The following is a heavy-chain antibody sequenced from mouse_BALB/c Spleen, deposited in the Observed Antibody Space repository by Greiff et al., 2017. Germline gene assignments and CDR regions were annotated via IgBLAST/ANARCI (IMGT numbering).Heavy chain of an antibody. CDR2: IYPGSGST. CDR1: GYTFTSYW. Sequence: LQQPGSELVRPGASVKLSCKASGYTFTSYWMHWVKQRHGQGLEWIGNIYPGSGSTNYDEKFKSKGTLTVDTSSSTAYMHLSSLTSEDSAVYYCTREGRPYAMDYWGQGTSVTVSS. V-gene: IGHV1S22*01. J-gene: IGHJ4*01. CDR3: TREGRPYAMDY.